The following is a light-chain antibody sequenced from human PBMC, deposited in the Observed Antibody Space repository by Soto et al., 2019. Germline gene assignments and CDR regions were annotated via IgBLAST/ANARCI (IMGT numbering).Light chain of an antibody. CDR2: GAS. CDR1: QYINTI. J-gene: IGKJ1*01. CDR3: QQDGNLAWT. V-gene: IGKV3-20*01. Sequence: EILCTKCPVTLTQYPRERATLSCWASQYINTILAWYKHRPGQAPRLLIYGASSRATGIPDRFSGSGSGTDFTLTISSLEPEDFAVYYCQQDGNLAWTFGQGTKVDIK.